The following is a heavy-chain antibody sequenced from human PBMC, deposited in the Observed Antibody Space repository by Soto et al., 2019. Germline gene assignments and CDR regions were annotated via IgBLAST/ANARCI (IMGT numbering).Heavy chain of an antibody. J-gene: IGHJ4*02. CDR3: ARGRYWDY. D-gene: IGHD2-8*02. V-gene: IGHV1-18*01. CDR2: ISAHNGTT. Sequence: QVHLVQSGAEVKKPGASVKVSCKGSGYGFTTYGITWVRQAPGQGLEWMAWISAHNGTTNYAQKLPGRVTVTRDTYTSTAYMELRSLRSDDTAVYYCARGRYWDYWGQGALVTVSS. CDR1: GYGFTTYG.